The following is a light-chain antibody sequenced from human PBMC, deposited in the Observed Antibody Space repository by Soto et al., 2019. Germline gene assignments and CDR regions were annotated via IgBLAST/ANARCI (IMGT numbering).Light chain of an antibody. CDR2: APS. CDR3: QQSYTAPPT. CDR1: LTTSVY. Sequence: ENQLTQSPSSLSAYLGDRVTITCRASLTTSVYLNWYQHKPGKAPRLLIYAPSNLLRGVPSRFSCSRSGTEFTRTISSLQPEDFATYYCQQSYTAPPTFGQGTKVE. J-gene: IGKJ1*01. V-gene: IGKV1-39*01.